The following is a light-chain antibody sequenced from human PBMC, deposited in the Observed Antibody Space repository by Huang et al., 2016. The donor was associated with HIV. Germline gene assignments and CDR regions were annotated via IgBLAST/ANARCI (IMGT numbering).Light chain of an antibody. CDR3: QQYYSTPFT. V-gene: IGKV4-1*01. Sequence: DIVMTQSPDSLAVSLGERATINCKSSQSVLYKSNNKNYLAWYQQKPGQPPKLLIYGASTRESGVPDRFSGSGSGTDFTLTISSLQAEDVAVYYCQQYYSTPFTFGPGTKVDIK. CDR1: QSVLYKSNNKNY. CDR2: GAS. J-gene: IGKJ3*01.